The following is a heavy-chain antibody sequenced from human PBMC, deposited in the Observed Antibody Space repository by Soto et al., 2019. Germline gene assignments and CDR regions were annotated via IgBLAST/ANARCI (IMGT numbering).Heavy chain of an antibody. CDR2: ISYAGSKK. J-gene: IGHJ4*02. D-gene: IGHD6-19*01. CDR3: AKDRGWSSAELDY. Sequence: QVQLVESGGGVVQPGRSRRLSCAAAGFTFSSFGMHWVRQVPGTGLEWVALISYAGSKKYYADSVKGRFTISRDKSKNTLYLQMNRLRVEDTDVYYCAKDRGWSSAELDYWGKGTLVNVS. CDR1: GFTFSSFG. V-gene: IGHV3-30*18.